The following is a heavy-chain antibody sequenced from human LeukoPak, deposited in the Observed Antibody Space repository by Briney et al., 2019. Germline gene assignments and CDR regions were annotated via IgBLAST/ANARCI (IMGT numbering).Heavy chain of an antibody. Sequence: NHGESLKISCKGYGYTFTSNWIGWVRQMPGKGLEWMGIIYPRDSDTVYSPSFQGQVIMSVDKSISTAYLQWSSLKASDTAIYFCARRDYGGHAAYFDYWGQGTLVTVSS. J-gene: IGHJ4*02. CDR3: ARRDYGGHAAYFDY. D-gene: IGHD4-23*01. CDR2: IYPRDSDT. CDR1: GYTFTSNW. V-gene: IGHV5-51*01.